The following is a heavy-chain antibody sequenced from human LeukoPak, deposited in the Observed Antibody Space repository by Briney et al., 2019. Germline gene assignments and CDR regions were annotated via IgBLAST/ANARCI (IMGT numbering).Heavy chain of an antibody. V-gene: IGHV4-34*01. CDR2: INHSGST. CDR3: ARRQWLGHRAFDI. CDR1: GGSITSYY. D-gene: IGHD6-19*01. Sequence: SETLSLTCTVSGGSITSYYWSWIRQPPGKGLEWIGEINHSGSTNYNPSLKSRVTISVDTSKNQFSLKLSSVTAADTAVYYCARRQWLGHRAFDIWGQGTMVTVSS. J-gene: IGHJ3*02.